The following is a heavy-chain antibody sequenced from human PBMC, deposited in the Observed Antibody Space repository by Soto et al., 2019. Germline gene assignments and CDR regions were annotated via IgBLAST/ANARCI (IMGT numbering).Heavy chain of an antibody. V-gene: IGHV4-39*02. CDR1: GGSISSSSYY. D-gene: IGHD4-17*01. J-gene: IGHJ4*02. CDR3: AREDYGGNSGFDY. Sequence: PSVTLSLTCTVSGGSISSSSYYWGWIRQPPGKGLEWIGSIYYSGSTYYNPSLKSRVTISVDTSKNQFSLKLSSVTAADTAVYYCAREDYGGNSGFDYWGQGTLVTVSS. CDR2: IYYSGST.